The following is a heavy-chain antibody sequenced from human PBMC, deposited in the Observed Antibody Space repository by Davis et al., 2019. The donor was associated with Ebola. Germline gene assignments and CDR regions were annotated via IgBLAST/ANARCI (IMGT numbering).Heavy chain of an antibody. Sequence: SETLSLTCSVSGGSIGSSNYYCSWLRQPPGKGLEWIGSLFYTGTTYFNPSLNSRVAVSVDTSRNHFSLKLSSVTAADTAVYYCAGMLDYGDSGLDYWGQGTLVTVSS. V-gene: IGHV4-39*02. CDR2: LFYTGTT. CDR3: AGMLDYGDSGLDY. J-gene: IGHJ4*02. CDR1: GGSIGSSNYY. D-gene: IGHD4-17*01.